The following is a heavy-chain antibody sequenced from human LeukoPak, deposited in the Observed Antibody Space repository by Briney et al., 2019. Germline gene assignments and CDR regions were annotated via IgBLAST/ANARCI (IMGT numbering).Heavy chain of an antibody. D-gene: IGHD2-15*01. Sequence: ASVKVSCKASGYTFTSYYMHWVRQAPGQGLEWMGIINPSGGSRSYAQKFQGRVTMARDTSTSTVYMELSSLRSEDTAVYYCARAGGSFDAFDIWGQGTMVTVSS. V-gene: IGHV1-46*01. J-gene: IGHJ3*02. CDR1: GYTFTSYY. CDR3: ARAGGSFDAFDI. CDR2: INPSGGSR.